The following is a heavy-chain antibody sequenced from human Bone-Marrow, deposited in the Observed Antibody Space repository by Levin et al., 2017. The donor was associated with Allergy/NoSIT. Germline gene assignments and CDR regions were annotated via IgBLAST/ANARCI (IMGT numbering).Heavy chain of an antibody. V-gene: IGHV3-11*05. CDR2: IGSSRSYT. J-gene: IGHJ4*02. CDR3: ARDPPGPGDTTGADY. Sequence: PGGSLRLSCAASGFTFNDYYMSWIRRAPGKGLEWVAYIGSSRSYTNYADSVKGRFTISRDNAKNSLYLQMNSLRAEDTAVYYCARDPPGPGDTTGADYWGQGTLVTVAS. D-gene: IGHD1-1*01. CDR1: GFTFNDYY.